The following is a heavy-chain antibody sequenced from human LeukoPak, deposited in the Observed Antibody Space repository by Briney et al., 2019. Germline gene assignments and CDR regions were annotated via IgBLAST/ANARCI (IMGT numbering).Heavy chain of an antibody. J-gene: IGHJ4*02. Sequence: ASVKVSCMHSGYTPTKPPMHWVRPAPGPRLEWMGWINTDNGKTKYTEKFQGRVAITRYTSASTAYMELNSLTSEDTALYYCAPVIGAYFDCGGQGTLVTVSA. CDR2: INTDNGKT. CDR3: APVIGAYFDC. D-gene: IGHD3-10*01. CDR1: GYTPTKPP. V-gene: IGHV1-3*04.